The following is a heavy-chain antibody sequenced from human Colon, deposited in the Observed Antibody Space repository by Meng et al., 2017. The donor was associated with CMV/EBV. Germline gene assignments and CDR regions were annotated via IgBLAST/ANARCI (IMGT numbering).Heavy chain of an antibody. CDR1: GFTFSNYG. D-gene: IGHD5-18*01. CDR3: AKHDTKYGYGRDYFEY. Sequence: GESLKISCVASGFTFSNYGMSWVRQAPGKGLEWVSVISGNGGGTYYGDSVKDRFTISRDNSNNTLYLQMRSLRAEDTAVYYCAKHDTKYGYGRDYFEYWGQGILVTVSS. CDR2: ISGNGGGT. V-gene: IGHV3-23*01. J-gene: IGHJ4*01.